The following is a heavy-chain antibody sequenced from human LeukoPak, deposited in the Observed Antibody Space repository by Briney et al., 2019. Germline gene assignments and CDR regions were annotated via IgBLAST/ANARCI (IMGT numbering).Heavy chain of an antibody. CDR1: GGTFSSYA. Sequence: SVKVSCKASGGTFSSYAISWVRQAPGQGLEWMGGIIPIFGTANYAQKFQGRVTITADKSTSTAYVELSSLRSEDTAVYYCESDRAQSIAVAGTFDYWGQGTLVTVSS. CDR2: IIPIFGTA. CDR3: ESDRAQSIAVAGTFDY. J-gene: IGHJ4*02. V-gene: IGHV1-69*06. D-gene: IGHD6-19*01.